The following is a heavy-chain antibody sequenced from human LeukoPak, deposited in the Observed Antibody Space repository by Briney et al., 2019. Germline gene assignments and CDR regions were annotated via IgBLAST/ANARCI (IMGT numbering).Heavy chain of an antibody. Sequence: SQTLSLTCTVSGGSISSGDYYWRWLRQPPGTGLEWIGYIYYSGSTYYNPSLKSRVTISVDTSKNQFSLKLSSVTAADTAVYYCARASTMVRGVIGTNWFDPWGQGTLVTVSS. V-gene: IGHV4-30-4*08. CDR3: ARASTMVRGVIGTNWFDP. CDR2: IYYSGST. CDR1: GGSISSGDYY. J-gene: IGHJ5*02. D-gene: IGHD3-10*01.